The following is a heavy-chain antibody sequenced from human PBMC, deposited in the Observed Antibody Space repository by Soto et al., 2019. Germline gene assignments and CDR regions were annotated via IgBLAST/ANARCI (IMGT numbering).Heavy chain of an antibody. CDR1: GFTFSSYW. CDR2: INNEGTHT. Sequence: GGSLRLSCAASGFTFSSYWMHWVRQAPGKGLVWVARINNEGTHTIYADSVKGRFTISRDNAKNTVFLETSFLRADDTAVYYCAKSISGAFDYWGQGTLVTVSS. V-gene: IGHV3-74*01. D-gene: IGHD1-26*01. J-gene: IGHJ4*02. CDR3: AKSISGAFDY.